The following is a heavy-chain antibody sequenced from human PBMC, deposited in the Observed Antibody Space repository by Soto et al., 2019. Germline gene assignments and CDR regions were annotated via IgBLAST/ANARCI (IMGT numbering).Heavy chain of an antibody. J-gene: IGHJ5*02. CDR1: GFTFSSYW. V-gene: IGHV3-74*01. CDR2: INSDGSSI. Sequence: VQLVESGGGLVQPGGSLRLSCAASGFTFSSYWMHWVRQVPGKGLVWVSRINSDGSSIGYADSVKGRFTISRDNAKNSLYLQMNSLRDEDTAVYYCARDPAYCGGDCYSGWFNPWGQGTLVTVSS. D-gene: IGHD2-21*02. CDR3: ARDPAYCGGDCYSGWFNP.